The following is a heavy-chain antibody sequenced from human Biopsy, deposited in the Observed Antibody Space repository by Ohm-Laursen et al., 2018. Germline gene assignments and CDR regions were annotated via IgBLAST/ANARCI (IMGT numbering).Heavy chain of an antibody. CDR2: IYYTGST. CDR1: GGSISSYY. V-gene: IGHV4-59*01. CDR3: ARGMRTTGWPYFDY. Sequence: TLSLTCTVSGGSISSYYWSWIRQPPGKGLEWIGYIYYTGSTNYNPSLKSRVTISVDTSMNHLSLRLTSVTAADTAVYYCARGMRTTGWPYFDYWGQGILVTVSS. J-gene: IGHJ4*02. D-gene: IGHD2/OR15-2a*01.